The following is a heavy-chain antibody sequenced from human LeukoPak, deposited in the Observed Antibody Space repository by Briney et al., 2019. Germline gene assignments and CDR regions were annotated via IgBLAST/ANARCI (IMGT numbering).Heavy chain of an antibody. CDR1: GGTFSSYA. V-gene: IGHV1-69*05. D-gene: IGHD3-22*01. CDR2: IIPIFGTA. J-gene: IGHJ4*02. CDR3: ARERGDSSGYTPPYFDY. Sequence: SVKVSCKASGGTFSSYAISWVRQAPGQGLEWMGMIIPIFGTANYAQKFQGRVTITTDESTSTAYMQLSSLRSEDTAVYYCARERGDSSGYTPPYFDYWGQGTLVTVSS.